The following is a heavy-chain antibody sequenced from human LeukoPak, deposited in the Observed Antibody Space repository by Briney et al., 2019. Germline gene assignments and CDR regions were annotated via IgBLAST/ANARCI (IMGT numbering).Heavy chain of an antibody. V-gene: IGHV5-51*01. Sequence: RGESLKISCKGSGYRFTSYWIGWVRQMPGKGLEWMGIIYPGDFDTRYSPSFQGQVTISADKSISTAYLQWSSLKASDTAMYYCARHYGDYVSVPDYWGQGTLVTVSS. CDR1: GYRFTSYW. CDR3: ARHYGDYVSVPDY. CDR2: IYPGDFDT. J-gene: IGHJ4*02. D-gene: IGHD4-17*01.